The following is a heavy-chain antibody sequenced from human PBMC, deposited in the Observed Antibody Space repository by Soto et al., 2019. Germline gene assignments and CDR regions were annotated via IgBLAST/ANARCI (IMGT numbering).Heavy chain of an antibody. V-gene: IGHV3-9*01. D-gene: IGHD6-13*01. CDR2: ISWNSGSI. J-gene: IGHJ6*02. CDR3: AKDRAAAGIGSYYYGMDV. CDR1: GFTFDDYA. Sequence: LRLSCAASGFTFDDYAMHWVRQAPGKGLEWVSGISWNSGSIGYADSVKGRFTISRDNAKNSLYLQMNSLRAEDTALYYCAKDRAAAGIGSYYYGMDVWGQGTTVTVSS.